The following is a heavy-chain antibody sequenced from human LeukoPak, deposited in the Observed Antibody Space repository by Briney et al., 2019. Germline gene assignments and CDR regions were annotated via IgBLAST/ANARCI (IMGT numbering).Heavy chain of an antibody. Sequence: ASVKVSCKASGYTFTSYDISWVRQATGQGLEWMGWMNPNSGNTGYAQKFQGRVTITRNTSISTAYMELSSLRSEDTAVYFRVSGDESDYYYYYIDVWGKGTTVTVSS. V-gene: IGHV1-8*03. CDR1: GYTFTSYD. CDR3: VSGDESDYYYYYIDV. CDR2: MNPNSGNT. J-gene: IGHJ6*03.